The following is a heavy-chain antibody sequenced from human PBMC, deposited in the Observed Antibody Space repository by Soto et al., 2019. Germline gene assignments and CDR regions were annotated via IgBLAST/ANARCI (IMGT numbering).Heavy chain of an antibody. V-gene: IGHV1-8*01. CDR1: GYTFTSYD. CDR2: MNPNSGNT. Sequence: ASVKVSCKASGYTFTSYDINWVRQATGQGLEWMGWMNPNSGNTGYAQKLQGRVTMTRNTSISTAYMELSSLRSEDTAVYYCARAYSSSWYSDYYYYMDVWGKGTTVTVSS. D-gene: IGHD6-13*01. CDR3: ARAYSSSWYSDYYYYMDV. J-gene: IGHJ6*03.